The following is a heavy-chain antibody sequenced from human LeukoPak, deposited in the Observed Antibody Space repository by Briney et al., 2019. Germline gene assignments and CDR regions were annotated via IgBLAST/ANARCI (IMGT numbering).Heavy chain of an antibody. J-gene: IGHJ4*02. CDR3: AKTPGVMITHIFDY. CDR1: EFTFSHYA. Sequence: GGSLRLSCAASEFTFSHYAISWVRQAPGKGLEWVSAISGSGGTTYYADPVKGRFTISRDNSKDTLYLQMNGLRAADTAVYYCAKTPGVMITHIFDYWGQGTQVTVSS. V-gene: IGHV3-23*01. CDR2: ISGSGGTT. D-gene: IGHD3-16*01.